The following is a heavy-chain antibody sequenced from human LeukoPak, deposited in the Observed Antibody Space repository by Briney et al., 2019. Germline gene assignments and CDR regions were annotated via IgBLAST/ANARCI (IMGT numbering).Heavy chain of an antibody. CDR3: VRDSSSSLSYIDWFDP. CDR1: GFTFSSYS. D-gene: IGHD2-2*01. J-gene: IGHJ5*02. V-gene: IGHV3-21*01. CDR2: ISSSNSYI. Sequence: PGGSLRLSCAASGFTFSSYSMNWVRQAPGKGLEWVPSISSSNSYIYYADSIKGRFTISRDNAKNSLYLQMNSLRAEDTAVYYCVRDSSSSLSYIDWFDPWGQGTLVTVSS.